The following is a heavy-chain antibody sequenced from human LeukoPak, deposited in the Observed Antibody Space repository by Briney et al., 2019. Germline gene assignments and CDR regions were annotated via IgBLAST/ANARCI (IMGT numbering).Heavy chain of an antibody. Sequence: PGGSLRLSCAASGFTFSSYGMHWVRQAPGKGLEWVAVISYDGSNKYYADSVKGRFTISRDNSKNTLYLQMNSLRAEDTAVYYCARAEGSYYGSGSYPYGGMDVWGQGTTVTVSS. CDR3: ARAEGSYYGSGSYPYGGMDV. CDR2: ISYDGSNK. V-gene: IGHV3-30*03. CDR1: GFTFSSYG. D-gene: IGHD3-10*01. J-gene: IGHJ6*02.